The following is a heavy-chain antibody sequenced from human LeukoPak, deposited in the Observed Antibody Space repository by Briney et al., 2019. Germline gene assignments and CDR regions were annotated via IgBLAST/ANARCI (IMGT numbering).Heavy chain of an antibody. V-gene: IGHV3-53*01. J-gene: IGHJ6*02. CDR3: ARDKDYDFWSGYFYYYYGMDV. CDR1: GFTVSSNY. Sequence: PGGSLRLSCAASGFTVSSNYMSWVRQAPGKGLEWVSVIYSGGSTYYADSVKGRFTISRDNAKNSLYLQMNSLRAEDTAVYYCARDKDYDFWSGYFYYYYGMDVWGQGTTVTVSS. CDR2: IYSGGST. D-gene: IGHD3-3*01.